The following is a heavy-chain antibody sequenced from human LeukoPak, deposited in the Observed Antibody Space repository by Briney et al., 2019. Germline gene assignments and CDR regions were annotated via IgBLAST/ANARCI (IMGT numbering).Heavy chain of an antibody. CDR2: IYYSGST. V-gene: IGHV4-59*01. J-gene: IGHJ4*02. CDR3: ARSSMATPLN. D-gene: IGHD5-24*01. CDR1: GGPISSYY. Sequence: SETLSLTCTVSGGPISSYYWSWIRQPPGKGLEWIGYIYYSGSTNYNPSLKSRVTISVDTSKNQFSLKLSSVTAADTAVYYCARSSMATPLNWGQGTLVTVSS.